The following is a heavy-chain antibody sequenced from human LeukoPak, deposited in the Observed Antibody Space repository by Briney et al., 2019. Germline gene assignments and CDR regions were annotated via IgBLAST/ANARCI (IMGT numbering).Heavy chain of an antibody. D-gene: IGHD2-15*01. CDR2: INHSGST. CDR3: AREGRGCSGGSCYRLLDP. V-gene: IGHV4-34*01. J-gene: IGHJ5*02. Sequence: SETLSLTCAVYGGSFSGYYWSWIRQPPGKGLEWIGEINHSGSTNYNPSLKSRVTISVDTSKNQFSLRLSSVTAADTAVYYCAREGRGCSGGSCYRLLDPWGQGALVTVSS. CDR1: GGSFSGYY.